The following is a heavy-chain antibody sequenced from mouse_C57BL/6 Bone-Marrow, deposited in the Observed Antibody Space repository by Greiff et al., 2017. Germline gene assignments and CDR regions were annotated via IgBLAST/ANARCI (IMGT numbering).Heavy chain of an antibody. CDR1: GFTFTDYY. CDR2: IRNKANGYTT. Sequence: EVQLVESGGGLVQPGGSLSLSCAASGFTFTDYYMSWVRQPPGKALEWLGFIRNKANGYTTEYSASVKGRFTISRDNSQSILYLQMHALRAEDSATYYCARYDGSPFAYWGQGTLVTVSA. CDR3: ARYDGSPFAY. D-gene: IGHD2-3*01. V-gene: IGHV7-3*01. J-gene: IGHJ3*01.